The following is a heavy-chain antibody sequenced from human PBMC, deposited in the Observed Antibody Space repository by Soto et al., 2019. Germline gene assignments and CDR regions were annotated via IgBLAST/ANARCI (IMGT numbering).Heavy chain of an antibody. D-gene: IGHD5-12*01. CDR3: ARHHGPTTSENWFNP. CDR2: ISTYSGDT. J-gene: IGHJ5*02. V-gene: IGHV1-18*01. CDR1: GYTFFTYD. Sequence: ASVKVSCKASGYTFFTYDISWVRQAPGQGLEWMGWISTYSGDTKYAQKFQGRVTMTTDTSTTTAYLELRSLRSDDTAVYYCARHHGPTTSENWFNPWGQGTLVTVSS.